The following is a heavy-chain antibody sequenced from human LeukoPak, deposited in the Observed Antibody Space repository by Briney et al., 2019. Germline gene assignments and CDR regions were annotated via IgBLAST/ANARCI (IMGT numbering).Heavy chain of an antibody. Sequence: PGGSLRLSCAASGFTFSDYYMSWIRQAPGRGLEWVPYISSGSSYTNYTDSVKGRFTISRDNAKNSLYLQMNSLRAEDTAVYYCARSAVDIVPRTRPRAPYYWGQGALVTVSS. D-gene: IGHD5-12*01. CDR3: ARSAVDIVPRTRPRAPYY. J-gene: IGHJ4*02. V-gene: IGHV3-11*03. CDR1: GFTFSDYY. CDR2: ISSGSSYT.